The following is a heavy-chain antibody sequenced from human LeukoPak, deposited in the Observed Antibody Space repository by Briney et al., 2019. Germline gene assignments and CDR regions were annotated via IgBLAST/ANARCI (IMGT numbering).Heavy chain of an antibody. CDR1: GYTLTELS. D-gene: IGHD6-13*01. Sequence: ASVNVSCQVSGYTLTELSMHWVRQAPAKGLAWMGGFDPEDGETNYPQKFQGRVTMTEATSTDTAYMELSSLRSEDTAVYYCATSGPAPTAGTRYFQHWGQGTLVTVSS. CDR3: ATSGPAPTAGTRYFQH. CDR2: FDPEDGET. J-gene: IGHJ1*01. V-gene: IGHV1-24*01.